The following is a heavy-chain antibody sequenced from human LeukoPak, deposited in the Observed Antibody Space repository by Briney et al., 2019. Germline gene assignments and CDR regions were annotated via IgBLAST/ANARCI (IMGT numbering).Heavy chain of an antibody. J-gene: IGHJ4*02. D-gene: IGHD1-26*01. Sequence: PSETLSLTCAVYGGSFSGYYWSWIRQPPGKGLGWIGEINHSGSTNYNPSLKSRVTISVDTSKNQFSLKLSSVTAADTAVYYCARGTIVGATPFDYWGQGTLVTVSS. CDR3: ARGTIVGATPFDY. CDR1: GGSFSGYY. V-gene: IGHV4-34*01. CDR2: INHSGST.